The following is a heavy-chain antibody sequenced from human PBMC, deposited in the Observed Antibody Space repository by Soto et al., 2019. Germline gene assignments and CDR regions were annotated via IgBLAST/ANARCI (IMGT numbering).Heavy chain of an antibody. J-gene: IGHJ4*02. CDR1: GYTFTGYY. Sequence: ASVKVSCKASGYTFTGYYMHWVRQAPGQGLEWMGWINPNSGGTNYAQKFQGWVTMTRDTSISTAYMELSRLRSDDTAVYYCARAGNCSSTSCWGLDYWGQGTLVTVSS. V-gene: IGHV1-2*04. CDR2: INPNSGGT. D-gene: IGHD2-2*01. CDR3: ARAGNCSSTSCWGLDY.